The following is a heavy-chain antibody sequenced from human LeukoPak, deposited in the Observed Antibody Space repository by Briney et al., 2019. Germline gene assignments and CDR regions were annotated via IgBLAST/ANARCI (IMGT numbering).Heavy chain of an antibody. Sequence: PGGSLRLSCAASGFTFSSYGMHWVRQAPGKGLEWVAVISYDGSNKYYADSVKGRFNISRDNSKNTLYLQMNSLRAEDTAVYYCAKGYGDYVGDAFDIWGQGTMVTVSS. D-gene: IGHD4-17*01. CDR3: AKGYGDYVGDAFDI. J-gene: IGHJ3*02. CDR2: ISYDGSNK. V-gene: IGHV3-30*18. CDR1: GFTFSSYG.